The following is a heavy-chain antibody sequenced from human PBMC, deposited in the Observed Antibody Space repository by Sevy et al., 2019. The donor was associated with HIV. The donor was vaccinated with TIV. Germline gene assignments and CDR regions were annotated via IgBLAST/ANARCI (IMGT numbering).Heavy chain of an antibody. CDR3: AKDFHVFGSPSVYYFDF. J-gene: IGHJ4*02. V-gene: IGHV3-30*18. Sequence: GGSLRLSCAASVLVFSDFAMHWVRQAPGKGLEWVALISYDGSNKYYAESVKGRFTISRDNSKRTLYLQMNSLRTEDTAIYYCAKDFHVFGSPSVYYFDFWGQGTLVTVSS. CDR2: ISYDGSNK. CDR1: VLVFSDFA. D-gene: IGHD3-10*01.